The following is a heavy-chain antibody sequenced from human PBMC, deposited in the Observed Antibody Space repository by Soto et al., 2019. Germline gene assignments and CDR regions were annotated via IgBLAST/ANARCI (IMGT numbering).Heavy chain of an antibody. CDR3: ARDGTTVTPNWFDP. CDR1: GYTFTGYD. Sequence: AASVKVSCKASGYTFTGYDIHWVRQAPGQGLEWMGWINPNSGGTNYAQKFQGRVTMTRDTSISTAYMELSRLRSDDTAVYYCARDGTTVTPNWFDPWGQGTLVTVSS. J-gene: IGHJ5*02. V-gene: IGHV1-2*02. D-gene: IGHD4-17*01. CDR2: INPNSGGT.